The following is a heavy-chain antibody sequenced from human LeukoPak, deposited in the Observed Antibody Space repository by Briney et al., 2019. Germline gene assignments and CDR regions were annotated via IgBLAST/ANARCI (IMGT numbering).Heavy chain of an antibody. J-gene: IGHJ4*02. CDR2: IYHSGST. Sequence: SETLSLTCTVSGGSIRSSGYYWSWIRQSPGKGLEWIGYIYHSGSTYYNPSLKSRVTMSVDRSKNQFSLKLTSVTAADTAVFYCARKLKDYYDSSGYYFDYWGQGTLVTVSS. CDR3: ARKLKDYYDSSGYYFDY. D-gene: IGHD3-22*01. CDR1: GGSIRSSGYY. V-gene: IGHV4-30-2*06.